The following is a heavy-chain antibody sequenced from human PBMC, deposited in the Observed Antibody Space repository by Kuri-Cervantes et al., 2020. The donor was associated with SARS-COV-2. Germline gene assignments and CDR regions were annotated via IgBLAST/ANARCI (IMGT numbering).Heavy chain of an antibody. V-gene: IGHV1-46*01. J-gene: IGHJ4*02. Sequence: ASVKVSCKASGYTFSAYFLHWVRQAPGQGLEWMGIINPSGGSTSYAQKFQGRVTMTRDTSTSTVYMELSSLRSEDTAVYYCAREDRAAAATFDYWGQGTLVTVSS. CDR3: AREDRAAAATFDY. CDR1: GYTFSAYF. CDR2: INPSGGST. D-gene: IGHD6-13*01.